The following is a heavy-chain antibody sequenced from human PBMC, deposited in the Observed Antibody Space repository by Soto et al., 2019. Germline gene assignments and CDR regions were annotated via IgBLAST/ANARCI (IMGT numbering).Heavy chain of an antibody. Sequence: QVQLVESGGGVVQPGRSLRLSCAASGFTFSSYAMHWVRQAPGKGLEWVAVISYDGSNKYYADSVKGRFTISRDNSKNTLYLQMNSLRAEDTAVYYCARDGGIALAFDYWGQGTLVTVSS. D-gene: IGHD6-19*01. CDR3: ARDGGIALAFDY. J-gene: IGHJ4*02. V-gene: IGHV3-30-3*01. CDR1: GFTFSSYA. CDR2: ISYDGSNK.